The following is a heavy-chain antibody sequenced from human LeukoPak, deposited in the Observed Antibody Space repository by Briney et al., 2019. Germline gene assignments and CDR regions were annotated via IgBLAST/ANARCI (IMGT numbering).Heavy chain of an antibody. D-gene: IGHD3-9*01. V-gene: IGHV3-9*01. CDR1: GFTFDDYA. CDR3: AKDSTYDILTGYFDY. Sequence: GGSLRLSCAASGFTFDDYAMHWVRQAPGKGLGWVSGISWNSGSIGYADSVKGRFTISRDNAKNSLYLQMNSLRAEDTALYYCAKDSTYDILTGYFDYWGQGTLVTVSS. J-gene: IGHJ4*02. CDR2: ISWNSGSI.